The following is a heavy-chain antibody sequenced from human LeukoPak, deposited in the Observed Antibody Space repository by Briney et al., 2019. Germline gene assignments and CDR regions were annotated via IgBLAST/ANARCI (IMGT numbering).Heavy chain of an antibody. J-gene: IGHJ4*02. CDR3: ARGMQIPSVKGIFDY. CDR2: INTDESST. CDR1: GFTFSSYW. Sequence: GGCLRLSCAVSGFTFSSYWMHSVRQAPGKGLVLVSRINTDESSTTYADSVKGRYTMSSDNAKNTLYLQMNSLRVEDTAVYYCARGMQIPSVKGIFDYWGQGTLVTVSS. V-gene: IGHV3-74*01. D-gene: IGHD2-2*01.